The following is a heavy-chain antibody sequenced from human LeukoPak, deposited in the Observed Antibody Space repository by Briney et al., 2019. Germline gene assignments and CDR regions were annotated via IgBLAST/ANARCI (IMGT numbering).Heavy chain of an antibody. D-gene: IGHD4-17*01. Sequence: GRSLRLSCAASGFTFDDYAMHWVRQAPGKGLEWVSGISWNSGSIGYADSVKGRFTISRDNAKNSLYLQMNSLRAEDTAVYYCASYGDAVGFDPWGQGTLVTVSS. CDR2: ISWNSGSI. V-gene: IGHV3-9*01. CDR3: ASYGDAVGFDP. J-gene: IGHJ5*02. CDR1: GFTFDDYA.